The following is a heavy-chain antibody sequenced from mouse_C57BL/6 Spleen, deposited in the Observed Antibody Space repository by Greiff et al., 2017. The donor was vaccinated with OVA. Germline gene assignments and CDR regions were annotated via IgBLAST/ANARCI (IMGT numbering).Heavy chain of an antibody. D-gene: IGHD1-1*01. V-gene: IGHV7-3*01. CDR2: IRNKANGYTT. CDR1: GFTFTDYY. CDR3: ARSLYYAYFDY. Sequence: EVKVVESGGGLVQPGGSLSLSCAASGFTFTDYYMSWVRQPPGKALEWLGFIRNKANGYTTEYSASVKGRFTISRDNSQSILYLQMNALRAEDSATYYCARSLYYAYFDYWGQGTTLTVSS. J-gene: IGHJ2*01.